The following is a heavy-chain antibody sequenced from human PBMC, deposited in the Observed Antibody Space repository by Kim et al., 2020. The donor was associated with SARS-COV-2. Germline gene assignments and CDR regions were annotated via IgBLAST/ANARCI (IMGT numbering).Heavy chain of an antibody. CDR2: IDWDDDK. J-gene: IGHJ4*02. CDR3: ARSYSGSYSSIAIDY. Sequence: SGPTLVNPTQTLTLTCTFSGFSLSTSGMCVSWIRQPPGKALDWLALIDWDDDKYYSTSLKTRLTISKDTSKNQVVLTMTNMDPVDTATYYCARSYSGSYSSIAIDYWGQGTLVTVSS. D-gene: IGHD1-26*01. V-gene: IGHV2-70*01. CDR1: GFSLSTSGMC.